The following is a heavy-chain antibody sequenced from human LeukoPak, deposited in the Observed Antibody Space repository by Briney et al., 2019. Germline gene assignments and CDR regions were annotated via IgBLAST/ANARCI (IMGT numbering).Heavy chain of an antibody. Sequence: GGTLRLSCAASGFTFRSYGMNWVRQAPGKGLEWVSGIRSSGGTAYYADSVRGRFTVSRDNSKNTLFLHMNSLRVEDTALYYCAKDGYYETLTGYFDYWGQGMLVTVSS. CDR3: AKDGYYETLTGYFDY. V-gene: IGHV3-23*01. D-gene: IGHD3-9*01. J-gene: IGHJ4*02. CDR2: IRSSGGTA. CDR1: GFTFRSYG.